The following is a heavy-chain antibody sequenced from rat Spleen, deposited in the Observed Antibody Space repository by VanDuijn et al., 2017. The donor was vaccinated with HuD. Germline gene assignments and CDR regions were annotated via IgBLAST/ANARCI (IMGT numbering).Heavy chain of an antibody. Sequence: EVQLVESGGGLVQPGSSLKLSCAASGFTFSNSGIHWIRQAPTKGLEWFAYISPSGGRTYYRDSVKCRFTISRDNPKSTLFLQMDSLRSEETPTYYCATNSVPSYWGQGVMVTVSS. V-gene: IGHV5-19*01. CDR2: ISPSGGRT. D-gene: IGHD4-3*01. CDR1: GFTFSNSG. J-gene: IGHJ2*01. CDR3: ATNSVPSY.